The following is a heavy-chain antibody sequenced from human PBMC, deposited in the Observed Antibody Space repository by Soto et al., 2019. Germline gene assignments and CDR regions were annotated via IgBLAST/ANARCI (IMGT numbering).Heavy chain of an antibody. Sequence: GGSLRLSCAASGFTFSNAWMNWVRQAPGKGLEWVGRIKSKTDGGTTDYAAPVKGRFTISRDDSKNTLYLQMNSLKTEDTAVYYCVGGILYRYYYYGMDVWGQGTTVTVSS. CDR3: VGGILYRYYYYGMDV. J-gene: IGHJ6*02. CDR1: GFTFSNAW. D-gene: IGHD3-3*01. CDR2: IKSKTDGGTT. V-gene: IGHV3-15*07.